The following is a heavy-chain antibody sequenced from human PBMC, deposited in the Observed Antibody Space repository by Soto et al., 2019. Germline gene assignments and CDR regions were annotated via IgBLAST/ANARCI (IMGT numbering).Heavy chain of an antibody. V-gene: IGHV4-59*01. CDR1: GGSISSYY. CDR3: ARDNGYGYGYTLAH. D-gene: IGHD5-18*01. Sequence: SETLSLTCTVSGGSISSYYWSWIRQPPGKGLEWIGYIYYSGSTNYNPSLKSRVTISVYTSKNQFSLKLSSVTAADTAVYYCARDNGYGYGYTLAHWGQGTLVTVSS. J-gene: IGHJ4*02. CDR2: IYYSGST.